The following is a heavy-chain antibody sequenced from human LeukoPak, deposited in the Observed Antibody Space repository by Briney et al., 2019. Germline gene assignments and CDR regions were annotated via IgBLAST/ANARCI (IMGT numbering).Heavy chain of an antibody. Sequence: SETLSLTCDVSGVSIRSYWRSWVRKPARKGLEWIGRIYTTGRTNYSPSFQSRVTMSIDMSTNQFSLTLSSVTASDTAVYYCARSGYTISAYHSDLWGQGAPVTVSS. CDR1: GVSIRSYW. J-gene: IGHJ4*02. CDR2: IYTTGRT. CDR3: ARSGYTISAYHSDL. D-gene: IGHD5-18*01. V-gene: IGHV4-4*07.